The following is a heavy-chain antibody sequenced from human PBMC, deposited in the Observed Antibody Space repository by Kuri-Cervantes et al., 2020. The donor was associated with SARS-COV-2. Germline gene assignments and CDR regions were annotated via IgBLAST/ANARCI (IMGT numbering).Heavy chain of an antibody. CDR3: SRVDPRTDAYNHYYFGMDV. D-gene: IGHD5-24*01. V-gene: IGHV3-48*01. Sequence: GEPLKISGSASGFTFRSYDMNWVRQAPGKGLECVSYIRSSSSIIYYADSVKGRFTVSRDNVKNSLYLQMNSLRAEDTAVYFCSRVDPRTDAYNHYYFGMDVWGQGTTVTVSS. CDR2: IRSSSSII. J-gene: IGHJ6*02. CDR1: GFTFRSYD.